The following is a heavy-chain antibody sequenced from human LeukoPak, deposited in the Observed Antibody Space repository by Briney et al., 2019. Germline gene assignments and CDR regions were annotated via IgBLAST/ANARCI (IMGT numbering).Heavy chain of an antibody. V-gene: IGHV5-51*01. CDR1: GYSFTSYW. J-gene: IGHJ3*02. CDR3: ASSNDLPLPPYAFDI. Sequence: GESLKISCKGSGYSFTSYWIGWVRQMPGKGLEWMGIIYPGDSDTRYSPSFQGQVTISADKSISTAYLQWSSLKASDTAMYYCASSNDLPLPPYAFDIWGQGTMVTVSS. D-gene: IGHD1-1*01. CDR2: IYPGDSDT.